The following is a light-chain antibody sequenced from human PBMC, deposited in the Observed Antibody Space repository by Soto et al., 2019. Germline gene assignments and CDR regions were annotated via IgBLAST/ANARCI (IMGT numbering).Light chain of an antibody. CDR1: QTILSF. CDR2: AAY. J-gene: IGKJ1*01. Sequence: DIQMTQSPFSLSASIGDRVTITCRASQTILSFLNWYQQRPGKAPSLLIYAAYNLESGVPSRFSGSGSGTEFTLTISSLQSQDFATDYYQQSYDGRWTFGQGTKLEIK. CDR3: QQSYDGRWT. V-gene: IGKV1-39*01.